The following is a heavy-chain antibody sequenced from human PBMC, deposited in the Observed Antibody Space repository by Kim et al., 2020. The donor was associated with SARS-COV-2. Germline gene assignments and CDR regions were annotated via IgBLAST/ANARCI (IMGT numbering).Heavy chain of an antibody. CDR1: GFTFSNAW. J-gene: IGHJ6*02. CDR3: TTASNLMVRGVIIEVDYYYYGMDV. Sequence: GGSLRLSCAASGFTFSNAWMSWVRQAPGKGLEWVGRIKSKTDGGTTDYAAPVKGRFTISRDDSKNTLYLQMNSLKTEDTAVYYCTTASNLMVRGVIIEVDYYYYGMDVWGQGTTVTVSS. CDR2: IKSKTDGGTT. V-gene: IGHV3-15*01. D-gene: IGHD3-10*01.